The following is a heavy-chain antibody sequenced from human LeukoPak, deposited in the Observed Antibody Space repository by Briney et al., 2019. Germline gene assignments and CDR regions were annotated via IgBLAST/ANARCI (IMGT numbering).Heavy chain of an antibody. J-gene: IGHJ4*02. CDR3: ARDRGYDILTGSFGY. D-gene: IGHD3-9*01. V-gene: IGHV3-74*01. Sequence: GGSLRLSCAASGFTFSSYWMHWVRQAPGKGLVWVSRINSDGSSTSYADSVKGGFTISRDNAKNTLYLQMNSLRAEDTAVYYCARDRGYDILTGSFGYWGQGTLVTVSS. CDR2: INSDGSST. CDR1: GFTFSSYW.